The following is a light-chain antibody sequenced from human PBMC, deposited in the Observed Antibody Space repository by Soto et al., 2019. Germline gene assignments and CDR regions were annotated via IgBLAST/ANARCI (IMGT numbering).Light chain of an antibody. J-gene: IGLJ1*01. CDR2: EVN. CDR1: TSNVGRYNF. Sequence: QSVLTQPASVSGSPGQSITISCTGTTSNVGRYNFVSWYQQHPGKAPKLVIYEVNQRPSGVSDRLSGSKSGNTASLTISGLQAEDEADYYCCSYVTGNIRVFGSGTKLTVL. V-gene: IGLV2-23*02. CDR3: CSYVTGNIRV.